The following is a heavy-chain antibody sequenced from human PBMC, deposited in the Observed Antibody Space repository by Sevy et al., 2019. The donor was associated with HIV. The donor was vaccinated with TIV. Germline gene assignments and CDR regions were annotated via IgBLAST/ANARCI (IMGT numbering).Heavy chain of an antibody. D-gene: IGHD1-26*01. V-gene: IGHV4-59*01. CDR2: IYYSGST. Sequence: SETLSLTCSVSRGSISGNFWTWIRQPPGKGLEWIGYIYYSGSTNSNSSLKSRVSISLDTSKNQFSLRLNSVTAADTAVYYCASGSGSYYDAFHIWGQGTMVTVSS. CDR1: RGSISGNF. J-gene: IGHJ3*02. CDR3: ASGSGSYYDAFHI.